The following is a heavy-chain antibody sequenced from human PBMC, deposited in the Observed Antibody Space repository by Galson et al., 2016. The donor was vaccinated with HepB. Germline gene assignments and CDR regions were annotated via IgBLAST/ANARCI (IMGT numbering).Heavy chain of an antibody. CDR2: IGTAGDT. CDR3: ARVENWNYGWYFDL. J-gene: IGHJ2*01. D-gene: IGHD1-7*01. V-gene: IGHV3-13*01. Sequence: SLRLSCAASGFSSSRYDMHWVRQATGKGLEWVSAIGTAGDTYYPGSVKGRFTISRENAKNSLYLQMNSLKARGTAVYYCARVENWNYGWYFDLWGRGTLVTVSS. CDR1: GFSSSRYD.